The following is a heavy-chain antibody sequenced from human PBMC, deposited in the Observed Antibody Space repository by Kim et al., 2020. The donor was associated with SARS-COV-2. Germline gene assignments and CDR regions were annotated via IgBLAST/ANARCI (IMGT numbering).Heavy chain of an antibody. CDR2: IYSGGST. Sequence: GGSLRLSCAASGFTVSSNYMSWVRQSPGKGLEWVSVIYSGGSTYYADSVKGRFTISRDNSKNTLYLQMNSLRAEDTAVYYCARDQAAAAVDYWGQGTLVTVSS. D-gene: IGHD6-13*01. J-gene: IGHJ4*02. CDR1: GFTVSSNY. CDR3: ARDQAAAAVDY. V-gene: IGHV3-53*01.